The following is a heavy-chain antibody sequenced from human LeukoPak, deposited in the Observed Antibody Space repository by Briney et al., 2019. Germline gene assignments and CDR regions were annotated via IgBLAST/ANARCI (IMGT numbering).Heavy chain of an antibody. CDR1: GGTFSSYA. CDR3: ARDLTPQRIAAALGGVDWFDP. Sequence: SVTVSCTASGGTFSSYAISWVRQAPGQGLEWMGGIIPIFGTANYAQKFQGRVTITADESTSTAYMELSSLRSEDTAVYYCARDLTPQRIAAALGGVDWFDPWAREPWSPSPQ. D-gene: IGHD6-13*01. V-gene: IGHV1-69*13. CDR2: IIPIFGTA. J-gene: IGHJ5*02.